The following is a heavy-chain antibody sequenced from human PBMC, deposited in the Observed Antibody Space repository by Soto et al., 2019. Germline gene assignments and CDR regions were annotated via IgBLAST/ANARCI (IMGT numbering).Heavy chain of an antibody. V-gene: IGHV3-30-3*01. CDR1: GFTFSSYA. D-gene: IGHD1-26*01. CDR3: ARDGVGATTFFGFLDY. J-gene: IGHJ4*02. Sequence: GGSLRLSCAASGFTFSSYAMHWVRQAPGKGLEWVAVISYDGSNKYYADSVKGRFTISRDNSKNTLYLQMNSLRAEDTAVYYCARDGVGATTFFGFLDYWGQGTLVTVSS. CDR2: ISYDGSNK.